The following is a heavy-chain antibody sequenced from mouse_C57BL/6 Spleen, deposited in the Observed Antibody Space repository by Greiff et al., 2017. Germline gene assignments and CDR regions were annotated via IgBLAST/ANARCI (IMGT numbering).Heavy chain of an antibody. V-gene: IGHV1-15*01. J-gene: IGHJ3*01. CDR2: IDPETGGT. D-gene: IGHD2-1*01. CDR1: GYTFTDYE. CDR3: TGGGNYEAWFAY. Sequence: VKLQQSGAELVRPGASVTLSCKASGYTFTDYEMHWVKQTPVHGLEWIGAIDPETGGTAYNQKFKGKAILTADKSSSTAYMELRSLTSEDSAVYYCTGGGNYEAWFAYWGQGTLVTVSA.